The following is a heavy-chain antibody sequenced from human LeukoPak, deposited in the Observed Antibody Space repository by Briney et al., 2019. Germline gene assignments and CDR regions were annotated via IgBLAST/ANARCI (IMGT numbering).Heavy chain of an antibody. CDR1: GFTFSSYA. CDR2: ISGSGGST. J-gene: IGHJ5*02. Sequence: GASLRLSCAASGFTFSSYAMSWVRQAPGKGLEWVSAISGSGGSTYYADSVKGRFTISRDNSKNTLYLQMNSLRAEDTAVCYCAKDQRMVERLGWFDPWGQGTLVTVSS. CDR3: AKDQRMVERLGWFDP. V-gene: IGHV3-23*01. D-gene: IGHD1-1*01.